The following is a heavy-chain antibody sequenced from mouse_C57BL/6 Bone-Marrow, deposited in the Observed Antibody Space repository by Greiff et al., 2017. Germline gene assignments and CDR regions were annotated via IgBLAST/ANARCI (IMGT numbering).Heavy chain of an antibody. Sequence: QVQLQQPGAELVKPGASVKMSCKASGYTFTSYWITWVKQRPGQGLEWIGDIYPGSGSTNYNEKFKSKATLTVDTSSSTAYMQLSSLTSEDSAVYYCARGLTLSEGGTIAYWGQGTLVTVSA. D-gene: IGHD3-3*01. V-gene: IGHV1-55*01. CDR2: IYPGSGST. J-gene: IGHJ3*01. CDR1: GYTFTSYW. CDR3: ARGLTLSEGGTIAY.